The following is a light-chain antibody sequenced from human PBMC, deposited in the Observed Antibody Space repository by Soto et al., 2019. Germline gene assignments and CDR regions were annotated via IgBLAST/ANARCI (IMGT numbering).Light chain of an antibody. Sequence: QSVLTQPASVSGSPGQSITISCTATDSDIGGHNSLSWYQHHPGKAPKLLIYEVTNRPSGVSHRFSGSKSGNTASLTISGLQAEDEAEYYCSSYRSHNTEFGGGTKLTVL. CDR3: SSYRSHNTE. CDR2: EVT. J-gene: IGLJ3*02. V-gene: IGLV2-14*01. CDR1: DSDIGGHNS.